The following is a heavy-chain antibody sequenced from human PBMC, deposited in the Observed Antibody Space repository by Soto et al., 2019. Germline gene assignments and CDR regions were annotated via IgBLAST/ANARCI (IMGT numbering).Heavy chain of an antibody. D-gene: IGHD1-1*01. CDR1: GGSISSGGYS. V-gene: IGHV4-30-2*01. J-gene: IGHJ4*02. Sequence: SETLSLTCAVSGGSISSGGYSWSWIRQPPGKGLEWIGYIYHSGSTYYNPSLKSRVTISVDRSKNQFSLKLRSVTAADTAVYYCARRSGTPHPTFDYWGQGTLVTVSS. CDR2: IYHSGST. CDR3: ARRSGTPHPTFDY.